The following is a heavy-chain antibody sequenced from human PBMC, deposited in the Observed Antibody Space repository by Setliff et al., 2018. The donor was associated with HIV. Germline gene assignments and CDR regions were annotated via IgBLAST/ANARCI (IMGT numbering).Heavy chain of an antibody. J-gene: IGHJ4*02. CDR3: ARHSGLGGYYSPFDY. D-gene: IGHD3-22*01. V-gene: IGHV4-39*01. Sequence: SETLSLICTVSGGSIKSSSDYWGWIRQPPGEGLEWIGTIYYSGSTYYNPSLKSRVTISVDTSKNQFSLKLSSVTAADTTVYYCARHSGLGGYYSPFDYWGPGTLVTVSS. CDR1: GGSIKSSSDY. CDR2: IYYSGST.